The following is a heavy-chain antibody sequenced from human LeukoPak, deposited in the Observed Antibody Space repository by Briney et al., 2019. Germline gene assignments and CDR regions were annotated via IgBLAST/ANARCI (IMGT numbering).Heavy chain of an antibody. Sequence: PSETLSLTCTVSGGSISSYYWSWIRQPAGKGLEGIGRIYTSGSTNYNPSLKSRVTMSVDTSKNQFSLKLSSVTAADTAVYYCARDWDVVVVAATPLYFDLWGRGTLVTVSS. V-gene: IGHV4-4*07. CDR3: ARDWDVVVVAATPLYFDL. CDR2: IYTSGST. J-gene: IGHJ2*01. D-gene: IGHD2-15*01. CDR1: GGSISSYY.